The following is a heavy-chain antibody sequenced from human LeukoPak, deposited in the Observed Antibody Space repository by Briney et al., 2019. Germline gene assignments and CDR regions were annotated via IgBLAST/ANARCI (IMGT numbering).Heavy chain of an antibody. CDR2: ISHSGST. CDR3: ARGRHYDFWSGLYYFDY. J-gene: IGHJ4*02. Sequence: SETLSLTCAVSGGSISSGSYSWSWIRQPPGKGLEWIGYISHSGSTNYNPSLKSRVTISVDTSKNQFSLKLSSVTAADTAVYYCARGRHYDFWSGLYYFDYWGQGTLVTVSS. V-gene: IGHV4-30-2*01. CDR1: GGSISSGSYS. D-gene: IGHD3-3*01.